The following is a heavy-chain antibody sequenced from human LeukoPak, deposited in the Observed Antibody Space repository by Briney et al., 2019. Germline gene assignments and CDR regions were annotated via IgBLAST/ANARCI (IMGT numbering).Heavy chain of an antibody. J-gene: IGHJ4*02. Sequence: GGSLRLSCAASGFTFSSYWMSWVRQAPGKGLEWVANIKQDGSERYYVDSVKGRFTISRDNAKNSLYQQMNSLRAEDTAVYYCARAVLDILTGYEHFDYWGQGTLVTVSS. CDR3: ARAVLDILTGYEHFDY. D-gene: IGHD3-9*01. CDR1: GFTFSSYW. V-gene: IGHV3-7*01. CDR2: IKQDGSER.